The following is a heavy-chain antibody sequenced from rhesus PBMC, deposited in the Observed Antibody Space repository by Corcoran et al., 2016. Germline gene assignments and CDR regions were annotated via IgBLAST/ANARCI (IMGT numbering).Heavy chain of an antibody. Sequence: QLQLQESGPGLVKPSETLSLTCAVSSYSISSGYGWSWIRQPPGKGLEWIGYISYSGSTSYNPSLKSRVTISRDTSKNQFSLKLSSVTAADTAVYYCAKGGYSFGLDYWGQGVLVTVSS. D-gene: IGHD5-24*01. CDR3: AKGGYSFGLDY. CDR1: SYSISSGYG. V-gene: IGHV4-122*02. J-gene: IGHJ4*01. CDR2: ISYSGST.